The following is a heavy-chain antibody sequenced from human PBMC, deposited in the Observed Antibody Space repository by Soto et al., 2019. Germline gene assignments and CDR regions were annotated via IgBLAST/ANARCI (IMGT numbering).Heavy chain of an antibody. Sequence: QVQLVESGGGEVQPGRSLRLSCAASGFTFSSYAMHWVRQAPGKGLEWVAVISYDGSNKYYADSVKGRFTISRDNSKNTLYLQMNSLRAEDTAVYYCARVKSAYDFWSGYLQDWGQGTLVTVSS. CDR3: ARVKSAYDFWSGYLQD. J-gene: IGHJ4*02. D-gene: IGHD3-3*01. V-gene: IGHV3-30-3*01. CDR2: ISYDGSNK. CDR1: GFTFSSYA.